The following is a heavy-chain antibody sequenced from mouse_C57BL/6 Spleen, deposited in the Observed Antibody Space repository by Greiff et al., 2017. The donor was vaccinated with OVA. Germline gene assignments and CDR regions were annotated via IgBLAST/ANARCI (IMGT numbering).Heavy chain of an antibody. CDR3: ARGGDYDGYYFDY. J-gene: IGHJ2*01. CDR1: GYAFSSSW. CDR2: IYPGDGDT. D-gene: IGHD2-4*01. Sequence: VQLQQSGPELVKPGASVKISCKASGYAFSSSWMNWVKQRPGKGLEWIGRIYPGDGDTNYNGKFKGKATLTADKSSSTAYMQLRSLTSEDSAVYFCARGGDYDGYYFDYWGQGTTLTVSS. V-gene: IGHV1-82*01.